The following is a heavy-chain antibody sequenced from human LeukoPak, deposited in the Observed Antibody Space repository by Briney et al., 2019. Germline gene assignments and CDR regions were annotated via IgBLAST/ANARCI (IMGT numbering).Heavy chain of an antibody. CDR1: EFTFSSYG. V-gene: IGHV3-30*03. Sequence: GGSLRLSCAASEFTFSSYGMHWVRQAPGKGLEWVAVISYDGSNKYYADSVKGRFTISRDNSKNTLYLQMNSLRAGDTAVYYCATNTAMDYYFDYWGQGTLVTVSS. J-gene: IGHJ4*02. D-gene: IGHD5-18*01. CDR2: ISYDGSNK. CDR3: ATNTAMDYYFDY.